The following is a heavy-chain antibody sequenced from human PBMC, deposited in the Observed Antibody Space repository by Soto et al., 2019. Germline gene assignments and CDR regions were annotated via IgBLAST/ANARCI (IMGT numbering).Heavy chain of an antibody. CDR3: AKGLLAIVGTTLPRDAFNT. J-gene: IGHJ3*02. CDR2: ISHDGSYK. Sequence: XGALRLSCSASGGSCTTYVMHWVRQAPGKGLDWVAVISHDGSYKYYGDAVKGRFTISRDTSKNAVYLEMNSLRPEDTAVYYCAKGLLAIVGTTLPRDAFNTSGQGPMVTVSS. CDR1: GGSCTTYV. D-gene: IGHD1-26*01. V-gene: IGHV3-30*18.